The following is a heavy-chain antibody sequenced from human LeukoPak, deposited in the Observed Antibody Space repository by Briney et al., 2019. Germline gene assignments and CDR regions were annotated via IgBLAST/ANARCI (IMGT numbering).Heavy chain of an antibody. V-gene: IGHV4-59*01. J-gene: IGHJ4*02. CDR3: ASQHIVVVNPFNY. D-gene: IGHD2-21*01. Sequence: PSETLSLTCTVSGGSISSYYWSWIRQPPGKGLEWIGYIYYSGSTNYNPSLKSRVTISVDASKNQFSLKLSSVTAADTAVYYCASQHIVVVNPFNYWGQGTLVTVSS. CDR2: IYYSGST. CDR1: GGSISSYY.